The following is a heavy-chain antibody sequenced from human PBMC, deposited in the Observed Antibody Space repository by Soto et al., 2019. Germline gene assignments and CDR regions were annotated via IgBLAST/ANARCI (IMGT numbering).Heavy chain of an antibody. CDR1: GFTVSSNC. V-gene: IGHV3-53*01. D-gene: IGHD4-17*01. J-gene: IGHJ6*02. CDR3: ARDWHGDYYYGMDD. Sequence: PGGSLRLSCAASGFTVSSNCMSWVRQAPGKGLEWVSVIYSGGSTYYADSVKGRFTISRDNSKNTLYLQMNSLRAEDTAVYYCARDWHGDYYYGMDDWGQGTTVTVSS. CDR2: IYSGGST.